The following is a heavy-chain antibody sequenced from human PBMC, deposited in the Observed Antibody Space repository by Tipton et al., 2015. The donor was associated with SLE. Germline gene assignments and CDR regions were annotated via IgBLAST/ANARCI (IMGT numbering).Heavy chain of an antibody. J-gene: IGHJ3*02. Sequence: QLVQSGAEVKKPGESLRISCKGSGYSFTSYWISWVRQMPGKGLEWMGRIDPSDSYTNYSPSFQGHVTISADKSISTAYLQWSSLKASDTAMYYCARRRYYDSSGYYQDDAFDIWGQGTMVTVSS. V-gene: IGHV5-10-1*01. D-gene: IGHD3-22*01. CDR3: ARRRYYDSSGYYQDDAFDI. CDR1: GYSFTSYW. CDR2: IDPSDSYT.